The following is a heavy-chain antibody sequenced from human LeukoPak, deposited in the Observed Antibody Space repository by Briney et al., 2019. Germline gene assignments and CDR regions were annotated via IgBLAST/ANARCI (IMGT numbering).Heavy chain of an antibody. CDR1: GGSISSSSYY. V-gene: IGHV4-39*01. J-gene: IGHJ5*02. CDR2: NYYSGST. Sequence: SETLSLTCTVSGGSISSSSYYWGWIRQPPGKGLEGIGRNYYSGSTYYNPSLKRRVTISVDTSKNQFSLKLSSVTAADTAVYYCARPQQCLGPGVVPAATDWFDPWGQGTLVTVSS. D-gene: IGHD2-2*01. CDR3: ARPQQCLGPGVVPAATDWFDP.